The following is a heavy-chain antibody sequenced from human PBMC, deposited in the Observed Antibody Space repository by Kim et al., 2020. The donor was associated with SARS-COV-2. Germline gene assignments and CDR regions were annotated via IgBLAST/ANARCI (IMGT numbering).Heavy chain of an antibody. CDR1: GGSINSRADY. CDR2: IYYDGTT. D-gene: IGHD3-22*01. V-gene: IGHV4-39*01. J-gene: IGHJ4*02. Sequence: SETLSLTCTVSGGSINSRADYWGWIRQSPGKGLQWIGTIYYDGTTSYTPSLQSRVTISVDTSENQFSLRLTSVIPADTAVYHCARLTSIYYYDSSGFEHRYFDCWGQGALVTVSS. CDR3: ARLTSIYYYDSSGFEHRYFDC.